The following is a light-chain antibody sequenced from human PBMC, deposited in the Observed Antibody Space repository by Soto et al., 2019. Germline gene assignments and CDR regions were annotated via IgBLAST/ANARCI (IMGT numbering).Light chain of an antibody. CDR1: SCDIGSYNH. Sequence: QSVLTQPASVSGSPGQSITISCSGTSCDIGSYNHVAWYQQFPGKSPKLMIYAVSDRPSGVSDRFSGSKSGITASLTISGLQTEDEADYYCISYTDRQSYLFGTGTKV. CDR3: ISYTDRQSYL. CDR2: AVS. J-gene: IGLJ1*01. V-gene: IGLV2-14*03.